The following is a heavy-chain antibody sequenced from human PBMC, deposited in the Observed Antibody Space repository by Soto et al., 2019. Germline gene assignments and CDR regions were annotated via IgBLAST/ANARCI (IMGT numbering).Heavy chain of an antibody. Sequence: SEILSLTCAVYGGSFSGYYWSWIRQPPGKGLEWIGEINHSGSTNYNPSLKSRVTISVDTSKNQFSLKLSSVTAADTAVYYCARAGYCTNGVCRPYYFDYWGQGTLVTVSS. V-gene: IGHV4-34*01. J-gene: IGHJ4*02. CDR3: ARAGYCTNGVCRPYYFDY. D-gene: IGHD2-8*01. CDR1: GGSFSGYY. CDR2: INHSGST.